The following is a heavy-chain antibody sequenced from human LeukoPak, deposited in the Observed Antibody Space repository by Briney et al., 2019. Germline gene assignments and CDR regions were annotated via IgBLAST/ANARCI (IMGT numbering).Heavy chain of an antibody. CDR2: ISGSGGST. Sequence: GGSLRLSCAASGFTFRGYAMSWVRQAPGQGLEWVSSISGSGGSTYYVDSVKGRFTISRDNSKNTLYLQMNSLRAEDTAVYYCARDPGYSSGWYYYYYYMDVWGKGTTVTVSS. V-gene: IGHV3-23*01. D-gene: IGHD6-19*01. CDR3: ARDPGYSSGWYYYYYYMDV. J-gene: IGHJ6*03. CDR1: GFTFRGYA.